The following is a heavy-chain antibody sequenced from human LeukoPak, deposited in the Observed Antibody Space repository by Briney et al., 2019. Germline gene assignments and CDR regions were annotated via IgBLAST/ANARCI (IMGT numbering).Heavy chain of an antibody. CDR3: AKAGYSGDLSYFDN. J-gene: IGHJ4*02. V-gene: IGHV3-23*01. D-gene: IGHD5-12*01. CDR1: GFTFSRYW. Sequence: PGGSLRLSCAASGFTFSRYWMTWVRQAPGKGLEWVSIISARDGSTDYADSVTGRFTISRDNSKNTLYLQMKSLRAEDTAVYYCAKAGYSGDLSYFDNWGQGTLVTVSS. CDR2: ISARDGST.